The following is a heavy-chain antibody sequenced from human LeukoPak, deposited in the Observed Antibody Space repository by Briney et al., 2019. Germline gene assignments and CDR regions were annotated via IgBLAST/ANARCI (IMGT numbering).Heavy chain of an antibody. V-gene: IGHV4-34*01. CDR3: ASADYNRLAGSYRFDP. CDR2: INHRGST. Sequence: SETLSLTCAVYGGSFSGYYWSWIRQPPGKGLEWIGEINHRGSTYYNPSLKSRVTISADTSKTQFSLKLSSVTAADTAIYYCASADYNRLAGSYRFDPWGQGTLVTVSS. CDR1: GGSFSGYY. J-gene: IGHJ5*02. D-gene: IGHD3-10*01.